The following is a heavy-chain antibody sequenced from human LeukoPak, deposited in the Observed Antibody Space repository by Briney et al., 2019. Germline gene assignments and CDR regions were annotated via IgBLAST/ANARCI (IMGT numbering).Heavy chain of an antibody. V-gene: IGHV3-23*01. D-gene: IGHD2-2*01. CDR1: GCTFSSYA. J-gene: IGHJ4*02. CDR2: ISGSGGST. Sequence: GGSLRLSCAASGCTFSSYAMSWVRQAPGKGLEWVSAISGSGGSTYYADSVKGRFTISRDNSKNTLYLQMNSLRAEDTAVYYCAKDPCSSTSCYNDYWGQGTLVTVSS. CDR3: AKDPCSSTSCYNDY.